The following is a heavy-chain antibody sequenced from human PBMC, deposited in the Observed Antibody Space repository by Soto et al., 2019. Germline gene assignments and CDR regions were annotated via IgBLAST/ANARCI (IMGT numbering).Heavy chain of an antibody. V-gene: IGHV4-31*03. D-gene: IGHD3-10*01. CDR1: GGSISSGGYY. CDR2: INYIGSA. Sequence: SETLSLTCTVSGGSISSGGYYWSWIRQHPGKGLEWIGYINYIGSAYYHPSLKSRVTISVDTSRNQFSLKLNSVTAADTAVYYCARGRRTAVTIDYWGQGTLVTVSS. CDR3: ARGRRTAVTIDY. J-gene: IGHJ4*02.